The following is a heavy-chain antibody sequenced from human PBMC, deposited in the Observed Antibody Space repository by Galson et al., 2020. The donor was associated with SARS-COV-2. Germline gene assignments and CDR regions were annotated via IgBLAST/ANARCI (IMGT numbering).Heavy chain of an antibody. J-gene: IGHJ4*02. Sequence: SETLSLPCTVSGGSISSSYWSWIRQPPGKGLDWIGYISYIASTPYTPSLTSRVTISVATSKNQFSLKLSSVTAADTAVYYCARGDVDIGLRYYFDYWGQGTLVTVSS. D-gene: IGHD5-12*01. V-gene: IGHV4-59*01. CDR3: ARGDVDIGLRYYFDY. CDR2: ISYIAST. CDR1: GGSISSSY.